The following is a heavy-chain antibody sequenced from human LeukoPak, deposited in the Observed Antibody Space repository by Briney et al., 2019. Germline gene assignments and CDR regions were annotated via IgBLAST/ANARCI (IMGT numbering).Heavy chain of an antibody. Sequence: SETLSLTCTVSGGSVSPYHWGWIRQPPGKGLEWPGYIYYSGSTNYNPSLNSRVTISVDTSKNQFSLRLSSVTAADTAIYYCARAVSGRFDYWGQGTLVTVSS. V-gene: IGHV4-59*08. CDR3: ARAVSGRFDY. CDR2: IYYSGST. D-gene: IGHD6-19*01. CDR1: GGSVSPYH. J-gene: IGHJ4*02.